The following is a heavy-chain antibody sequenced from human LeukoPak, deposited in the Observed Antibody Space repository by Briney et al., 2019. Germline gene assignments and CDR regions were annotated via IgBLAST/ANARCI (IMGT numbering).Heavy chain of an antibody. Sequence: TGGSLRLSCAASGFTFSSYAMSWVRQAPGKGLEWVSGISGSDGSTYYTDSVKGRFTISRDNSKNTLYLQMNSLRAEDTAVYYCAKVPNDYVWGSYPDYWGQGTLVTVSS. V-gene: IGHV3-23*01. CDR1: GFTFSSYA. CDR3: AKVPNDYVWGSYPDY. J-gene: IGHJ4*02. D-gene: IGHD3-16*01. CDR2: ISGSDGST.